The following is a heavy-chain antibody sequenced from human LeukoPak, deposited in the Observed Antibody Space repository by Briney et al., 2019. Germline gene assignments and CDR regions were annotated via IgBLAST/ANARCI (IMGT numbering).Heavy chain of an antibody. V-gene: IGHV1-8*01. Sequence: ASVKVSCKASGYTFTSYDINWVRQATGQGLEWVGWMNPNSGNTGYAQKFQGRVTMTRNTSIGTAYMELSSLRSEDTAVYYCARGSSNDYGDSPVDYWGQGTLVTVSS. CDR2: MNPNSGNT. CDR3: ARGSSNDYGDSPVDY. D-gene: IGHD4-17*01. CDR1: GYTFTSYD. J-gene: IGHJ4*02.